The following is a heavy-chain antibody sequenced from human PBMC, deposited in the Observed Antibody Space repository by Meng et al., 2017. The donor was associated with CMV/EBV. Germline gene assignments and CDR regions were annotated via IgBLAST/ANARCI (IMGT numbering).Heavy chain of an antibody. CDR3: ARGDGYKDLDY. CDR1: GYAFTGNY. Sequence: SCKASGYAFTGNYMHWVRQAPGQGLEWMGWINPNSGGTNYAQKFQGRVTMTRDTSISTAYMELSRLRSDDTAVYYCARGDGYKDLDYWGQGTLVTVSS. V-gene: IGHV1-2*02. CDR2: INPNSGGT. D-gene: IGHD5-24*01. J-gene: IGHJ4*02.